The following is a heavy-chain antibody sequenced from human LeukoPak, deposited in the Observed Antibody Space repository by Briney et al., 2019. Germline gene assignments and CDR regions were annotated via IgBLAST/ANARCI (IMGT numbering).Heavy chain of an antibody. D-gene: IGHD1-26*01. CDR2: ISGSAYNT. CDR1: GFTFSSYG. V-gene: IGHV3-23*01. Sequence: PGGSLRLSCAASGFTFSSYGMSWVRQAPGKGLEWVSTISGSAYNTYYADSVKGRFTISRDNSANTLYLQMNSLRAEDTALYYCAKHSGSYFTYYVDSWGQGTLVTVSS. CDR3: AKHSGSYFTYYVDS. J-gene: IGHJ4*02.